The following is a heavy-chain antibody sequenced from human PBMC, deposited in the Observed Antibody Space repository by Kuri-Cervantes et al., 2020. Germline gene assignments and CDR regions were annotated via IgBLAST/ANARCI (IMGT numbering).Heavy chain of an antibody. CDR3: ARTGAYYDSSGYYWDY. CDR1: GFTFSSYS. V-gene: IGHV3-48*02. D-gene: IGHD3-22*01. CDR2: ISSSSTI. Sequence: GESLKISCAASGFTFSSYSMNWVRQAPGKGLEWVSYISSSSTIYYADSVKGRFTISRDNAKNSLYLQMNSLRDEDTAVYYCARTGAYYDSSGYYWDYWGQGTLVTVSS. J-gene: IGHJ4*02.